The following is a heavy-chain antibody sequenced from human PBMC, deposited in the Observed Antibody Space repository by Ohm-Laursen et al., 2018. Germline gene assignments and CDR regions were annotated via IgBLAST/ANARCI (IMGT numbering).Heavy chain of an antibody. V-gene: IGHV1-2*02. D-gene: IGHD3-3*01. CDR2: INPNSGGT. J-gene: IGHJ3*02. CDR3: ARNYQITIFGVAAGAFDI. Sequence: ASVKVSCKASGYTFTGYYMHWVRQAPGQGLEWMGWINPNSGGTNYAQKFQGRATMTRDTSISTAYMELSRLRSDDTAVYYCARNYQITIFGVAAGAFDILGQGTMVTVSS. CDR1: GYTFTGYY.